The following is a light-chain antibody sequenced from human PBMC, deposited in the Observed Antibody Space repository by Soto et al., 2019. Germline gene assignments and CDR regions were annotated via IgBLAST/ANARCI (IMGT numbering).Light chain of an antibody. CDR2: KAS. CDR3: QQYNSYPLT. Sequence: DIQMTQSPSTLSASVGDRVTITCRYSQSVGTSLAWYQQQAGKAPEVLIYKASTLDGGVSARFSGGGSGTEFTLTISGLQPQDFATYFCQQYNSYPLTFGGGTKVDIK. V-gene: IGKV1-5*03. J-gene: IGKJ4*01. CDR1: QSVGTS.